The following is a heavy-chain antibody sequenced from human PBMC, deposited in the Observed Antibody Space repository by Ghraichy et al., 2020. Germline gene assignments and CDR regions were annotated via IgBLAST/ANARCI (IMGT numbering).Heavy chain of an antibody. J-gene: IGHJ4*02. CDR3: AREEDDSSGYYYGFDY. Sequence: GGSLRLSCAASGFTFSSYSMNWVRQAPGKGLEWVSSTSSSSSYIYYADSVKGRFTISRDNAKNSLYLQMNSLRAEDTAVYYCAREEDDSSGYYYGFDYWGQGTLVTVSS. CDR2: TSSSSSYI. D-gene: IGHD3-22*01. CDR1: GFTFSSYS. V-gene: IGHV3-21*01.